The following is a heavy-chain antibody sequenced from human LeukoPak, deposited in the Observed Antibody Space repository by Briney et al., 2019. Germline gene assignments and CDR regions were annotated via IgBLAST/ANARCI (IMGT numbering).Heavy chain of an antibody. J-gene: IGHJ4*02. Sequence: GGSLRLSCAASGFTFSSYSMNWVRQAPGKGLEWVSSISSSSSYIYYADSVKGRLTISRDNAKNSLYLQMNSLRAEDTAVYYCASSLVDTAMARTDYWGQGTLVTVSS. D-gene: IGHD5-18*01. V-gene: IGHV3-21*01. CDR1: GFTFSSYS. CDR2: ISSSSSYI. CDR3: ASSLVDTAMARTDY.